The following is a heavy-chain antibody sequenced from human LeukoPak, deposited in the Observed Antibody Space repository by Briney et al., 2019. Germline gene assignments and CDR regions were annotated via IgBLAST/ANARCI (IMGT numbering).Heavy chain of an antibody. CDR3: ARDTGDSSSWYTGSDY. J-gene: IGHJ4*02. V-gene: IGHV1-18*04. CDR2: ISAYNGNT. Sequence: ALVKLSCKASGYTFTSYGISWVRQAPGQGLEWMEWISAYNGNTNYAQKLQGRVTMTTDTSTSTAYMELRSLRSDDTAVYYCARDTGDSSSWYTGSDYWGQGTLVTVSS. CDR1: GYTFTSYG. D-gene: IGHD6-13*01.